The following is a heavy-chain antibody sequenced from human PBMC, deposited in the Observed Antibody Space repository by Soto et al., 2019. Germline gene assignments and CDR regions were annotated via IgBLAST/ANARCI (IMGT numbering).Heavy chain of an antibody. D-gene: IGHD6-13*01. V-gene: IGHV5-51*01. J-gene: IGHJ4*02. CDR2: IYPGDSET. Sequence: GESLKISCQCSGYTFSNFRIAWVRQLPGKGLEYMGIIYPGDSETRYSPSFHGKVTISADRSIGTAYLQWSSLEASDSAFYFCARSPRSSPYFDYWGQGALVTVSS. CDR1: GYTFSNFR. CDR3: ARSPRSSPYFDY.